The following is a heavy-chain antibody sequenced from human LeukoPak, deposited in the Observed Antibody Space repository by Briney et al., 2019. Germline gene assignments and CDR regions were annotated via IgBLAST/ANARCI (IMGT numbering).Heavy chain of an antibody. V-gene: IGHV1-2*02. CDR3: ARAPTLFGELLYGAFDI. CDR1: GYTFIGNY. CDR2: INPNSGGT. Sequence: ASVKVSCKASGYTFIGNYIHWVRQAPGQGLEWMGWINPNSGGTDYAQKFQGRVTMTRDTSISTAYMDLSRLRSDDTAVYYCARAPTLFGELLYGAFDIWGQGTMVTVSS. D-gene: IGHD3-10*02. J-gene: IGHJ3*02.